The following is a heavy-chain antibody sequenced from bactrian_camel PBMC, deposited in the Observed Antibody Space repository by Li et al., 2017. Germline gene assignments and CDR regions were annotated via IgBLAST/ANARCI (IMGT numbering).Heavy chain of an antibody. CDR2: LDADGTTT. J-gene: IGHJ4*01. CDR1: GYTYGRNC. CDR3: AANSVCLPATIATIDSVYDYNY. Sequence: HVQLVESGGGSVQAGGSLRLSCQASGYTYGRNCMGWFRQAQGKEREGVALLDADGTTTKYAASVKGRFTISKDNAKNTLYLQMDSLKPEDTAMYHCAANSVCLPATIATIDSVYDYNYSGQGTQVT. D-gene: IGHD4*01. V-gene: IGHV3S1*01.